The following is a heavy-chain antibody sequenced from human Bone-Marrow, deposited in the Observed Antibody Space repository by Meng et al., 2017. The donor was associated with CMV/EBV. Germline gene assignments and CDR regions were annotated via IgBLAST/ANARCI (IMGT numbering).Heavy chain of an antibody. CDR2: IIPSFGTA. CDR1: FSVYA. CDR3: AIIRGVTMVRGIHNWFDP. D-gene: IGHD3-10*01. J-gene: IGHJ5*02. Sequence: FSVYAHGWVRQPPGQGLEWMGGIIPSFGTANYAQKFQGRVTITTDESTSTAYKELSSLRSEDTAVYYCAIIRGVTMVRGIHNWFDPWGQGTLVTVSS. V-gene: IGHV1-69*05.